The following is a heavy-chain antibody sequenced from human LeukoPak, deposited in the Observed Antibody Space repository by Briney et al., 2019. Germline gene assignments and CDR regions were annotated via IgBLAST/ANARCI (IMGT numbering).Heavy chain of an antibody. J-gene: IGHJ4*02. D-gene: IGHD3-22*01. CDR1: GYTFTSYD. V-gene: IGHV1-8*01. CDR2: MNPNSGNT. Sequence: ASVKVSCKASGYTFTSYDINWVRQATGQGLEWMGWMNPNSGNTAYAQKFQGRVTITRNTSISTAYMELSSLRSEDTGIYYCAREDYYDSGSSDYWGQGTLVTVSS. CDR3: AREDYYDSGSSDY.